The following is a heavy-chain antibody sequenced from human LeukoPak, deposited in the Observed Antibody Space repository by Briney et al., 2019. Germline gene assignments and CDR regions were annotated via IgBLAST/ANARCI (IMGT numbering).Heavy chain of an antibody. D-gene: IGHD3-3*01. CDR2: ISGSGGST. J-gene: IGHJ4*02. CDR1: GFTFSSYA. CDR3: AKSYRDYDFWSGYWDAPDY. V-gene: IGHV3-23*01. Sequence: HPGGSLRLSCAASGFTFSSYAMSWVRQAPGKGLEWVSAISGSGGSTYYADSVKGRFTISRDNSKNTLYLQMNSLRAEDTAVYYCAKSYRDYDFWSGYWDAPDYWGQGTLVTVSS.